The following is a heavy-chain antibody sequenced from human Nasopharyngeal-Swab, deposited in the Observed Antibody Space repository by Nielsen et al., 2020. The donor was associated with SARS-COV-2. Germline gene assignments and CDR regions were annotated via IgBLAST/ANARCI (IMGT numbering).Heavy chain of an antibody. V-gene: IGHV3-21*01. CDR2: ISSSSSYI. J-gene: IGHJ6*02. D-gene: IGHD3-10*01. CDR3: ARWGYYYGSGSYYTYYYGMDV. Sequence: GESLKISCAASGFTFSSYSMNWVRQAPGTGLEWVSSISSSSSYIYYADSVKGRFTISRDNAKNSLYLQMNSLRAEDTAVYYCARWGYYYGSGSYYTYYYGMDVWGQGTTVTVSS. CDR1: GFTFSSYS.